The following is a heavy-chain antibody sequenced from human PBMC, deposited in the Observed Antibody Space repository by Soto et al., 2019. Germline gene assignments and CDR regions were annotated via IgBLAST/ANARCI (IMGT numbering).Heavy chain of an antibody. D-gene: IGHD4-17*01. CDR3: ARDPNGDYLGAFDF. CDR2: IGANGGGT. Sequence: GGSLRLSCAASGFTFSSFFMSWVLQAPGKGLDWVSGIGANGGGTYYADSVKGRFIISRDNSKNTLYLQMNSLRAEDTAVYYCARDPNGDYLGAFDFWGQKTMVTVSS. J-gene: IGHJ3*01. CDR1: GFTFSSFF. V-gene: IGHV3-23*01.